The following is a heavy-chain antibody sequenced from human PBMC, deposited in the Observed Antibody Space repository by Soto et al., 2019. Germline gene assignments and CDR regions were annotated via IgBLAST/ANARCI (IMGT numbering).Heavy chain of an antibody. CDR3: ARGGVYYDFWSGYLNWFDP. CDR2: INHSGST. J-gene: IGHJ5*02. V-gene: IGHV4-34*01. Sequence: SETLSLTCAVYGGSFSGYYWSWIRQPPGKGLEWIGEINHSGSTNYNPSPKSRVTISVDTSKNQFSLKLSSVTAADTAVYYCARGGVYYDFWSGYLNWFDPWGQGTLVTVSS. D-gene: IGHD3-3*01. CDR1: GGSFSGYY.